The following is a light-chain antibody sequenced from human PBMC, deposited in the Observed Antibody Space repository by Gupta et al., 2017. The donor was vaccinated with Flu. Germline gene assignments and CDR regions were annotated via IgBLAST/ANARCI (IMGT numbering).Light chain of an antibody. CDR2: TVN. CDR3: SSCAANNTVI. CDR1: SSDIGACHY. J-gene: IGLJ2*01. Sequence: SIILSCTGTSSDIGACHYVSWYQQHPGKAPKLIIYTVNNRPSGVSPRFSGSKSDNTASLTISGLQVEDEAHYYCSSCAANNTVIFGGGTKVTVL. V-gene: IGLV2-14*03.